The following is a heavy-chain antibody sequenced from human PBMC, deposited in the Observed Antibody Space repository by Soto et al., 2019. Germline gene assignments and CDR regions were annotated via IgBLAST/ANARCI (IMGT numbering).Heavy chain of an antibody. CDR2: IYHSGST. J-gene: IGHJ4*02. CDR3: ARGQVVAAQH. Sequence: QLQLQESGSGLVKPSQTLSLTCAVSGGSISSGGYYWSWIRQPPGKGLEWIGYIYHSGSTYYNPSLKSPVTIAVSRSKNQFSLKLSSATAADTAVYSCARGQVVAAQHWGQGTLVTVSS. V-gene: IGHV4-30-2*01. CDR1: GGSISSGGYY. D-gene: IGHD2-15*01.